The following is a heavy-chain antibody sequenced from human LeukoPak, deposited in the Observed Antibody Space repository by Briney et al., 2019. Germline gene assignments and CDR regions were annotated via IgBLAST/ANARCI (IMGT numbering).Heavy chain of an antibody. J-gene: IGHJ4*02. CDR3: ARQGGYCSGGSCYSKYYFDY. V-gene: IGHV4-59*08. D-gene: IGHD2-15*01. CDR1: GGPFSGYY. Sequence: SETLSLTCAVYGGPFSGYYWSWIRQPPGKGLEWIGYIYYSGTTNYNPSLKSRVTISVDTSKNQFSLKLSSVTAADTAVYYCARQGGYCSGGSCYSKYYFDYWGQGTLVTVSS. CDR2: IYYSGTT.